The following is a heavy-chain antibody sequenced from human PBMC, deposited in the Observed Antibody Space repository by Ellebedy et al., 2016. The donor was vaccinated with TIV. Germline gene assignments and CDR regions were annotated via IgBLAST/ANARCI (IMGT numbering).Heavy chain of an antibody. J-gene: IGHJ4*02. CDR3: AHASYGDFGTYYFDF. CDR2: IYWDDGK. V-gene: IGHV2-5*02. D-gene: IGHD4-17*01. CDR1: GFSLSASGAG. Sequence: SGPTLVKPTQTLTLTCSFSGFSLSASGAGVAWIRQPPGKALEWLAFIYWDDGKRYTPSLKNRLTITQDTSKNQVVLTMIDLDPVDTATYYCAHASYGDFGTYYFDFWGPGTPVAVSS.